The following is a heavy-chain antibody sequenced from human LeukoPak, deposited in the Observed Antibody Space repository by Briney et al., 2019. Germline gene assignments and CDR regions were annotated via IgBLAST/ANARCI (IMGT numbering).Heavy chain of an antibody. D-gene: IGHD3-10*01. Sequence: PGGSLRLSCAASGFTFSDSYMAWIRQAPGKGLEWISYISSSFTTTYYADSVKGRFTISRDNAKNLLYLQMNSLRVEDTAVYYCASVGGGCIYCVWYFDLWGRGTLVTVSS. J-gene: IGHJ2*01. CDR2: ISSSFTTT. V-gene: IGHV3-11*04. CDR1: GFTFSDSY. CDR3: ASVGGGCIYCVWYFDL.